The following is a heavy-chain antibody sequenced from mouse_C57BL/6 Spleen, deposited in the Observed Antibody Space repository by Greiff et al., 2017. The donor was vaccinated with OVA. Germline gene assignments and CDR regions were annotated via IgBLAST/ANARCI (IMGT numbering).Heavy chain of an antibody. J-gene: IGHJ4*01. Sequence: QVQLQQPGAELVKPGASVKLSCKASGYTFTSYWMQWVKQRPGQGLEWIGEIDPSDSYTNYNQKFKGKATLTVDTSSSTAYMQLSSLTSEDSAVYYCARSAYTTVVPMDYWGQGTSVTVSS. D-gene: IGHD1-1*01. CDR2: IDPSDSYT. V-gene: IGHV1-50*01. CDR3: ARSAYTTVVPMDY. CDR1: GYTFTSYW.